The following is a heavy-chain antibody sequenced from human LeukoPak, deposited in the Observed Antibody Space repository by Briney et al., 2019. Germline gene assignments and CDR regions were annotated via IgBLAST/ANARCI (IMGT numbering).Heavy chain of an antibody. CDR2: INPSGGST. CDR3: ARGRGIAVAGTAFDY. J-gene: IGHJ4*02. CDR1: GYTFTSYY. Sequence: ASVKVSCKASGYTFTSYYMHWVRQAPGQGLGWMGIINPSGGSTSYAQKFQGRVTMTRDTSTSTVYMELSSLRSEDTAVYYCARGRGIAVAGTAFDYWGQGTLVTVSS. D-gene: IGHD6-19*01. V-gene: IGHV1-46*01.